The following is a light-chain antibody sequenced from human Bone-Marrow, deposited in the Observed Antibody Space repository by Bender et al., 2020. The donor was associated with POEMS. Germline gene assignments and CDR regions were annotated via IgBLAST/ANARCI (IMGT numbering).Light chain of an antibody. Sequence: QSALTQPASASGSPGQSITISCTGTSSDVGGSNYVSWYQHHTGKAPKLMIFDVTCRPSGVSDRFSASKSGSSASLTISGLQAEDEADYYCCSDAGVYTWVFGAGTRVTVL. V-gene: IGLV2-14*03. CDR3: CSDAGVYTWV. J-gene: IGLJ1*01. CDR2: DVT. CDR1: SSDVGGSNY.